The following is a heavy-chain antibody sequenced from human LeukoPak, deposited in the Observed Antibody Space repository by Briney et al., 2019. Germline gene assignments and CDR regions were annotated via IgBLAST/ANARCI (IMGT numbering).Heavy chain of an antibody. J-gene: IGHJ4*02. Sequence: GGSLRLSCAASGFTFDDYSMNWVRQAPGKGLEWVSYLGPSSNAIHYADSVKGRFTISRDNAKNSLYLLMNSLRDEDTAVYYCARAAYSSGPDYWGQGTLVTVSS. CDR1: GFTFDDYS. D-gene: IGHD6-25*01. CDR3: ARAAYSSGPDY. V-gene: IGHV3-48*02. CDR2: LGPSSNAI.